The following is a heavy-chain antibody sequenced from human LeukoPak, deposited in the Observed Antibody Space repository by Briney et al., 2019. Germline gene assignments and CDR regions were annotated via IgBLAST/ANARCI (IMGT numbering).Heavy chain of an antibody. V-gene: IGHV4-34*01. J-gene: IGHJ6*03. CDR3: ARAISYYDFWSGLLEFYYYYYMDV. D-gene: IGHD3-3*01. Sequence: SETLSLTCAVYGGSFSGYYWSWIRQPPGKGLEWIGEINHSGSTNYNPSLKSRVTISVDTSKNQFSLKLSSVTAADTAVYYCARAISYYDFWSGLLEFYYYYYMDVWGKGTTVTVSS. CDR1: GGSFSGYY. CDR2: INHSGST.